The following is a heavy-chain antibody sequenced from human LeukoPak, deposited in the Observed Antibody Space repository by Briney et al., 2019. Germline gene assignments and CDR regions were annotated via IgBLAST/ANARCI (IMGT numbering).Heavy chain of an antibody. CDR2: MNPNSGNT. CDR3: LRGHHSAMALPFWFDP. J-gene: IGHJ5*02. CDR1: XXTFTGYY. V-gene: IGHV1-8*02. D-gene: IGHD5-18*01. Sequence: VKVSCXAXXXTFTGYYMHWARQATGQGLEWRGWMNPNSGNTGYAQKFQGRVTMTRDTSISKAYVELNSLTSDDTAVYYCLRGHHSAMALPFWFDPWGQGTLVTVSS.